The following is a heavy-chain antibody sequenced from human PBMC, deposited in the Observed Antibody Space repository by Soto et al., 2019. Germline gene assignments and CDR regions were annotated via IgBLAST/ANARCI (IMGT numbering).Heavy chain of an antibody. J-gene: IGHJ4*02. V-gene: IGHV4-4*02. CDR3: ARVRGVRYFAWLSTPGYFDY. CDR1: GGSISSSNW. CDR2: IYHSGST. Sequence: SETLSLTCAVSGGSISSSNWWSWVRQPPGKGLEWIGEIYHSGSTNYNPSLKSRVTISVDKSKNQFSLKLSSVTAADTAVYYCARVRGVRYFAWLSTPGYFDYWGQGTLVTVSS. D-gene: IGHD3-9*01.